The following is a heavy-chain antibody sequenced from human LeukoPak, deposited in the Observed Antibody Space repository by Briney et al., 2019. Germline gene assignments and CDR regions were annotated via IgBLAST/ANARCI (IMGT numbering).Heavy chain of an antibody. CDR3: AMDSYGPDDY. D-gene: IGHD3-16*01. J-gene: IGHJ4*02. CDR2: IKKDGSEK. CDR1: GFTFSSSW. V-gene: IGHV3-7*04. Sequence: GGSLRLSCVASGFTFSSSWMSWFRQAPGKGLEWVAHIKKDGSEKNYVDSVKGRFTISRDNTKNSVYLQMNSLRGEDTGVYYCAMDSYGPDDYWGQGTLVTVSS.